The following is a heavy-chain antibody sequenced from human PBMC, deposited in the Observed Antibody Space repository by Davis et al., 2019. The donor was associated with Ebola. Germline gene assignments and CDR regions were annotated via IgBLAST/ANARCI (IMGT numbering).Heavy chain of an antibody. D-gene: IGHD5-18*01. V-gene: IGHV4-39*07. J-gene: IGHJ6*02. CDR3: ARGGIQLWLMDYYYYGMDV. CDR2: INHSGST. Sequence: SETLSLTCTVSGGSISSSSYYWGWIRQPPGKGLEWIGEINHSGSTNYNPSLKSRVTISVDTSKNQFSLKLSSVTAADTAVYYCARGGIQLWLMDYYYYGMDVWGQGTTVTVSS. CDR1: GGSISSSSYY.